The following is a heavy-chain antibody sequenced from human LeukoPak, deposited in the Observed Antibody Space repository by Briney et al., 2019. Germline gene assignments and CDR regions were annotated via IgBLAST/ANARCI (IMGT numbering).Heavy chain of an antibody. Sequence: GGSLRLSCAASGFTFSDYYMSWIRQAPGKGLEWVSYISSSGSTIYYADSVTGRFTISRDNAKNPLYLQMNSLRAEDTAVYYCAAERVNIWTGYYDAFDIWGQGTMVTVS. J-gene: IGHJ3*02. D-gene: IGHD3-9*01. CDR1: GFTFSDYY. V-gene: IGHV3-11*04. CDR2: ISSSGSTI. CDR3: AAERVNIWTGYYDAFDI.